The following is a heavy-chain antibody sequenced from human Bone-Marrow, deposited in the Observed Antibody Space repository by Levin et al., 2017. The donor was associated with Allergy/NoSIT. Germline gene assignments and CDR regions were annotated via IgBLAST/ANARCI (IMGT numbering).Heavy chain of an antibody. CDR2: IYHSGST. CDR3: ARDSWRVVGPQNAEEAAFDI. CDR1: GGSISSSNW. Sequence: PSETLSLTCAVSGGSISSSNWWSWVRQPPGKGLEWIGEIYHSGSTNYNPSLKSRVTISVDKSKNQFSLKLSSVTAADTAVYYCARDSWRVVGPQNAEEAAFDIWGQGTMVTVSS. V-gene: IGHV4-4*02. J-gene: IGHJ3*02. D-gene: IGHD2-15*01.